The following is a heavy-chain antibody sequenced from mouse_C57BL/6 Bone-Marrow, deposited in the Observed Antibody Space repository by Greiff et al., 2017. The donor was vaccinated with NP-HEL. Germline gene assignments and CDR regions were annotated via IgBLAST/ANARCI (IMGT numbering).Heavy chain of an antibody. CDR1: GYAFSSYW. V-gene: IGHV1-80*01. J-gene: IGHJ1*03. D-gene: IGHD2-1*01. CDR3: ARVPNLLWSYWYFDV. Sequence: QVQLQQSGAELVKPGASVKISCKASGYAFSSYWMNWVKQRPGKGLEWIGQIYPGDGVTNYNGKFKGKATLTAAKSSSTAYMQLSSLTSEDSAVYFCARVPNLLWSYWYFDVWGTGTTVTVAS. CDR2: IYPGDGVT.